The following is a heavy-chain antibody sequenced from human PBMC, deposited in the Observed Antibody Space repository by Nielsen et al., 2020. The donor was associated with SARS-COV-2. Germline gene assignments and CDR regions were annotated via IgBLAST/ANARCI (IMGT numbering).Heavy chain of an antibody. J-gene: IGHJ5*02. CDR1: GWSSSGYY. CDR3: AREKRCSGGSCYSKNWFDP. V-gene: IGHV4-34*01. CDR2: INHSGST. D-gene: IGHD2-15*01. Sequence: SDTLSPTFAAYGWSSSGYYWSWIRQLPGKGLEWIGEINHSGSTNYNPSLKSRVTISVDTSKNQFSLKLSSVTAADTAVYYCAREKRCSGGSCYSKNWFDPWGQGTLVTVSS.